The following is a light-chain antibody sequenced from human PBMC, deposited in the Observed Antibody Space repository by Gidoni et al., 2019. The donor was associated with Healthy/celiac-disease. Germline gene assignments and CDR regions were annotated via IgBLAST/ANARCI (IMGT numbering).Light chain of an antibody. V-gene: IGKV1-6*01. Sequence: AIQMPPSPSSLSASVGDRVTLTCRARQGIRNDLGWYQQKPGKAPKLLIYAASSLQSGVPSRFSGSGSGTDFTLTISSLQPEDFATYYCLQDYNYPLTFXXXTKVEIK. CDR1: QGIRND. J-gene: IGKJ1*01. CDR3: LQDYNYPLT. CDR2: AAS.